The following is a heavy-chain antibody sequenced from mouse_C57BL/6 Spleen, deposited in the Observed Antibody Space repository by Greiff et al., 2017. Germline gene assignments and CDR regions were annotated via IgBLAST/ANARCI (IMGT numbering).Heavy chain of an antibody. CDR2: IYPGDGDT. V-gene: IGHV1-82*01. J-gene: IGHJ3*01. CDR1: GYAFSSSW. Sequence: VKVVESGPELVKPGASVKISCKASGYAFSSSWMNWVKQRPGKGLAWIGRIYPGDGDTNYNGKFKGKATLTADKSSSTAYMQLSSLTSEDSAVSFCARGPFNLFAYWGQGTLVTVSA. CDR3: ARGPFNLFAY.